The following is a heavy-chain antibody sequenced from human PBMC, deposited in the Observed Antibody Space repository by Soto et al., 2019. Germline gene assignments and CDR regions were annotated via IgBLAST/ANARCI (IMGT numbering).Heavy chain of an antibody. CDR2: ISYDGSNK. CDR3: AKAGYYYGSGSPSYYYGMDV. D-gene: IGHD3-10*01. J-gene: IGHJ6*02. CDR1: GFTFSSYG. Sequence: QVQLVESGGGVVQPGRSLRLSCAASGFTFSSYGMHLVRQAPGKGLEWVEVISYDGSNKYYADSVKGRFTISRDNSKNTLYLQMNSLRAEDTAVYYCAKAGYYYGSGSPSYYYGMDVWGQGTTVTVSS. V-gene: IGHV3-30*18.